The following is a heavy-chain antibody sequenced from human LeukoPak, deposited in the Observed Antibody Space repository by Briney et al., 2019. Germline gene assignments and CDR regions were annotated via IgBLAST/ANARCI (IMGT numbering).Heavy chain of an antibody. D-gene: IGHD1-26*01. CDR2: IWYDGSNK. J-gene: IGHJ4*02. CDR1: GFTFSSYG. CDR3: ARAGWELLYFDY. Sequence: GGSLRLSCAASGFTFSSYGMHWVRQAPGKGLEWVAVIWYDGSNKYYADSVKGRFTISRDNSKNTLYLQMNSLRAEDTAVYYCARAGWELLYFDYWGQGTLVTVSS. V-gene: IGHV3-33*01.